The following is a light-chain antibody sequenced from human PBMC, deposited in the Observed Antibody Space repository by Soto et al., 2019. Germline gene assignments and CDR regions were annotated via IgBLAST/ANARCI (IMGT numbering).Light chain of an antibody. V-gene: IGKV1-5*03. CDR1: QSLSSW. J-gene: IGKJ1*01. Sequence: DIQMTQSPSTLSASVGDRVTITCRASQSLSSWLAWYQQKPGKAPKLLIYKASSLQSGVPSRFSGTGSGTEFTRPIPSLQPDDVATYYCQQYNGFPRTFGQGTKVEIK. CDR3: QQYNGFPRT. CDR2: KAS.